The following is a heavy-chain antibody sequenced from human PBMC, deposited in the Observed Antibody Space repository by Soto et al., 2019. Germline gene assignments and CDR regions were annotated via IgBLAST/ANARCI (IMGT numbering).Heavy chain of an antibody. Sequence: GESLKISCTGVGYSFTSYWIGWVRQIPGKGLEWMGIIYPGDSDTRYSPSFQGQVTISADKSISTVYLQWSSLKASDTAMYYCARGYCTTNICDPWFDPWGQGTLVTVSS. J-gene: IGHJ5*02. CDR3: ARGYCTTNICDPWFDP. CDR1: GYSFTSYW. CDR2: IYPGDSDT. V-gene: IGHV5-51*01. D-gene: IGHD2-8*01.